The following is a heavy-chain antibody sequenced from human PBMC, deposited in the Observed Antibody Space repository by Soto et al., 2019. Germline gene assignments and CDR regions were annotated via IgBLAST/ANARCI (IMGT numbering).Heavy chain of an antibody. CDR3: ARTRYYDFWSGYEKYYFDY. Sequence: SGPTLVNPTQTLTLTCTFSGFSLSTSGMCVSWIRQPPGKALEWLARIDWDDDKYYSTSLKTRLTISKDTSKNRVVLTMTNMDPVDTATYYCARTRYYDFWSGYEKYYFDYWGQGTLVTVSS. CDR1: GFSLSTSGMC. CDR2: IDWDDDK. V-gene: IGHV2-70*11. J-gene: IGHJ4*02. D-gene: IGHD3-3*01.